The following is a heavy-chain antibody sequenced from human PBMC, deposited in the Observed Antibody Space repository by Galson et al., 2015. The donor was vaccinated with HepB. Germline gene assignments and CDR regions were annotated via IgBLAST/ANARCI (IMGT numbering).Heavy chain of an antibody. CDR3: ATDIRVREFDP. CDR2: VDPEDGEA. V-gene: IGHV1-69-2*01. Sequence: VKVSCKVSGYTFTDYYMHWVQQAPGKGLEWMGLVDPEDGEAIYAEKFQGRVTITADTSTDTAYMELSSLRSEDTAVYYCATDIRVREFDPWGQGTLVTVSS. CDR1: GYTFTDYY. D-gene: IGHD3-10*01. J-gene: IGHJ5*02.